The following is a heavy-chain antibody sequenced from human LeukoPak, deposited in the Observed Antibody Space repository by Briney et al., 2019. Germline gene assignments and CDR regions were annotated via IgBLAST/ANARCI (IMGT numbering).Heavy chain of an antibody. CDR3: ARRLGYCSSISCYVGSYWFDP. CDR1: GYTFTSYG. J-gene: IGHJ5*02. D-gene: IGHD2-2*01. V-gene: IGHV1-18*01. Sequence: ASVKVSCKASGYTFTSYGISWVRQAPGQGLEWMGWISAYNGNTNYAQKLQGRVTMTTDTSTSTAYMELRSLRSDDTAVYYCARRLGYCSSISCYVGSYWFDPWGQGTLVTVSS. CDR2: ISAYNGNT.